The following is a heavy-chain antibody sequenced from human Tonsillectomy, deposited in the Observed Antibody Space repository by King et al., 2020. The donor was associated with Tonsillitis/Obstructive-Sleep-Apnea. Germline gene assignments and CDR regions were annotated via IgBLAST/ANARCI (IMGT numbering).Heavy chain of an antibody. CDR2: INWNGGST. CDR3: ARDRGQCLLQNDAFDI. D-gene: IGHD6-19*01. CDR1: GFNFHDYG. V-gene: IGHV3-20*04. J-gene: IGHJ3*02. Sequence: VQLVESGGGVVRPGGSLRLPCAASGFNFHDYGMSWVRQAPGKGLEWVSGINWNGGSTLYADSVKGRFTISRDNAKNSLYLQMNSLRAEDTALYYCARDRGQCLLQNDAFDIWGQGTMVTVSA.